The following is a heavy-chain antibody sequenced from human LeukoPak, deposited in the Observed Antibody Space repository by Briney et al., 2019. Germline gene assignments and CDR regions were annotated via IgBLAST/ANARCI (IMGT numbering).Heavy chain of an antibody. CDR3: ARDGTDYGDYVPFDY. J-gene: IGHJ4*02. V-gene: IGHV1-2*04. CDR1: GYTFTGYY. CDR2: INPNSGGT. D-gene: IGHD4-17*01. Sequence: ASVKVSCKASGYTFTGYYMHWVRQAPGQGLEWMGWINPNSGGTNYAQRFQGWVTMTRDTSISTAYMELSRLRSDDTAVYYCARDGTDYGDYVPFDYWGQGTLVTVSS.